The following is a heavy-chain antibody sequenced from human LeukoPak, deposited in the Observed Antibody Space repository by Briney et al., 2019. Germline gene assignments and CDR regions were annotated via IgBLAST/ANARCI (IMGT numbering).Heavy chain of an antibody. J-gene: IGHJ5*02. D-gene: IGHD6-13*01. Sequence: SETLSLTCTVSGGSMSSYYWSWIRQTAGKGLEWIGRIYTSGSTNYNPSLKSRVTMSVDTSKNQFSLKLSSVTAADTAVYYCARDRSSSWKMGYNWFDPWGQGTLVTVSS. CDR2: IYTSGST. CDR3: ARDRSSSWKMGYNWFDP. CDR1: GGSMSSYY. V-gene: IGHV4-4*07.